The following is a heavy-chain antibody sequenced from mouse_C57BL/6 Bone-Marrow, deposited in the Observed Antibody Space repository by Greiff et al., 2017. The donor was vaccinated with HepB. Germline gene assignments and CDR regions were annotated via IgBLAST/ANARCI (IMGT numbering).Heavy chain of an antibody. CDR3: AIITTVVASFDY. Sequence: VKLMESGAELVKPGASVKMSCKASGYTFTTYPIEWMKQNHGKSLEWIGNFHPYNDDTKYNEKFKGKATLTVEKSSSTVYLELSRLTSDDSAVYYCAIITTVVASFDYWGQGTTLTVSS. CDR1: GYTFTTYP. V-gene: IGHV1-47*01. D-gene: IGHD1-1*01. J-gene: IGHJ2*01. CDR2: FHPYNDDT.